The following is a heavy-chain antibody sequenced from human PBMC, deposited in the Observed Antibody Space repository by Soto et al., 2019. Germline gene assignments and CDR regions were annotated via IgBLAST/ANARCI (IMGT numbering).Heavy chain of an antibody. J-gene: IGHJ6*03. CDR2: IYYSGST. Sequence: SETLSLTCTVSGGSISSSSYYWGWIRQPPGKGLEWIGSIYYSGSTYYNPSLKSRVTISVDTSKNQFSLKLSSVTAADTAVYYCARQLHLGELSPQRPHSGDYYYYMDVWGKGTTVTVSS. CDR1: GGSISSSSYY. D-gene: IGHD3-16*02. CDR3: ARQLHLGELSPQRPHSGDYYYYMDV. V-gene: IGHV4-39*01.